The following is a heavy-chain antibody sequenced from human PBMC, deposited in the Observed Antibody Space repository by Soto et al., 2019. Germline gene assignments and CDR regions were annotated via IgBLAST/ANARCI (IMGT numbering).Heavy chain of an antibody. CDR2: IIPIFGTA. V-gene: IGHV1-69*13. J-gene: IGHJ6*02. CDR3: ASKGLEWLLSTSTHYYYYYGMDV. Sequence: SVKVSCKASGGTFSSYAISWVRQAPGQGLEWMGGIIPIFGTANYAQKFQGRVTITADESTSTAYMELSSLRSEDTAVYYCASKGLEWLLSTSTHYYYYYGMDVWGQGTTVTVSS. CDR1: GGTFSSYA. D-gene: IGHD3-3*01.